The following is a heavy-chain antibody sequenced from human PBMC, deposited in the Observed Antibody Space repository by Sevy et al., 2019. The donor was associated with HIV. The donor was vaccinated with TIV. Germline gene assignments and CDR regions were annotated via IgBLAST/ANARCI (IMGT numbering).Heavy chain of an antibody. J-gene: IGHJ6*02. Sequence: GGSLRLSCAASGFTFSDYYMSWIRQAPGKGLEWVSYISSSGSTIYYAGSVKGRFTISRDNAKNSLYLQMNSLRAEDTAVYYCARATYSSSWYPSPYYYYGMDVWGQATTVTVSS. CDR1: GFTFSDYY. D-gene: IGHD6-13*01. CDR2: ISSSGSTI. CDR3: ARATYSSSWYPSPYYYYGMDV. V-gene: IGHV3-11*01.